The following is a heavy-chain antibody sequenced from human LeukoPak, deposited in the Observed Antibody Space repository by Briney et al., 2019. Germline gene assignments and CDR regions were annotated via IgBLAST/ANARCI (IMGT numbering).Heavy chain of an antibody. CDR1: GFTFSNAW. CDR2: IKSKTDGGTT. J-gene: IGHJ6*03. D-gene: IGHD4-17*01. V-gene: IGHV3-15*01. Sequence: GGSLRLSCAASGFTFSNAWMSWVRQAPGKGLEWVGRIKSKTDGGTTDYAAPVKGRFTISRDDSKNTLYLQMNSLKTEDTAVYYCTTDGDYNGDSYYYYYMDVWGKGTTVTISS. CDR3: TTDGDYNGDSYYYYYMDV.